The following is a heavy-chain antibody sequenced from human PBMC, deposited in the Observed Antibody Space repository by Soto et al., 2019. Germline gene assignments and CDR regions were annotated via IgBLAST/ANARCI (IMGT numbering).Heavy chain of an antibody. CDR1: GGTFSSYA. V-gene: IGHV1-69*06. J-gene: IGHJ5*02. D-gene: IGHD6-13*01. CDR3: ARFAIAAAGRRENWFVP. Sequence: QVQLVQSGAEVKKPGSSVKVSCKASGGTFSSYAISWVRQAPGQGLEWMGGIIPIFGTANYAQKFQGRVTITADKSTSTAYMELSSLRSEDTAVYYCARFAIAAAGRRENWFVPRGQGTLVTVSS. CDR2: IIPIFGTA.